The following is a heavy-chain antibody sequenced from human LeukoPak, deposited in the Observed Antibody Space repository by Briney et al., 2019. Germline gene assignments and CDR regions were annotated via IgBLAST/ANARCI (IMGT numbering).Heavy chain of an antibody. CDR2: ISYDGSNK. CDR3: AKDLAPTRYCSSTSCYNHYYYGMDV. Sequence: GRSLRLSCAASGFTFSSYGMHWVRQAPGKGLEWVAVISYDGSNKYYADSVKGRFTISRDNSKNTLYLQMNSLRAEYTAVYYCAKDLAPTRYCSSTSCYNHYYYGMDVWGQGTTVTVSS. J-gene: IGHJ6*02. V-gene: IGHV3-30*18. CDR1: GFTFSSYG. D-gene: IGHD2-2*02.